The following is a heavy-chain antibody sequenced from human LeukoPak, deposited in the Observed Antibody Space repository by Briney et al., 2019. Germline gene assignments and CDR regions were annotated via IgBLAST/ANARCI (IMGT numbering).Heavy chain of an antibody. CDR2: INPNSGGT. J-gene: IGHJ4*02. Sequence: ASVKVSCKASGYTFTGYYMHWVRQAPGQGLEWMGRINPNSGGTNYAQKFQGRVTMTRDTSISTAYMELSRLRSDDTAVYYCASILDSSGYYSPWEVDCWGQGTLVTVSS. CDR3: ASILDSSGYYSPWEVDC. CDR1: GYTFTGYY. D-gene: IGHD3-22*01. V-gene: IGHV1-2*06.